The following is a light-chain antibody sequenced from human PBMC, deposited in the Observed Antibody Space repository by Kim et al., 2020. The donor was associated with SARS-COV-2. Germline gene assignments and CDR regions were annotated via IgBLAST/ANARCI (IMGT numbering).Light chain of an antibody. CDR3: QQYYSYPWT. V-gene: IGKV1-8*01. CDR2: AAS. CDR1: QGISSY. J-gene: IGKJ1*01. Sequence: ASTGDRVTITCRASQGISSYLAWYQQKPGKAPKLLIYAASTLQSGVPSRFSGSGSGTDFTLTISCLQSEDFATYYCQQYYSYPWTFGQGTKVEIK.